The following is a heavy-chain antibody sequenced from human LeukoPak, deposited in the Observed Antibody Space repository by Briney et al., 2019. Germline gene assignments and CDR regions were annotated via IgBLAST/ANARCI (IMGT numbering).Heavy chain of an antibody. J-gene: IGHJ5*02. Sequence: PGGSLRLSCAASGFTFSSYAMSWVRQAPGKGLEWISAISGSGGSTYYADSVKGRFTISRDNSKNTLYLQMNSLRAEDTAVYYCAKDSASKGVSGSYPTRWFDPWGQGTLVTVSS. CDR1: GFTFSSYA. D-gene: IGHD1-26*01. V-gene: IGHV3-23*01. CDR2: ISGSGGST. CDR3: AKDSASKGVSGSYPTRWFDP.